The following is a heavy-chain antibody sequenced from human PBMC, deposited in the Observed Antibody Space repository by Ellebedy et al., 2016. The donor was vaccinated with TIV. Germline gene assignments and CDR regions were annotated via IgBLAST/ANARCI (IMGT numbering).Heavy chain of an antibody. J-gene: IGHJ4*02. Sequence: MPSETLSLTCSVSGDSVTRSNFYWGWIRQAPGEGLECLGTISYGGYTYYRSSLQSRITISADRSKNYLSLRLTSVTPADTAVYYCARLPGYFCAAGRCHNFGLFDFWGQGVLVAVSS. CDR2: ISYGGYT. V-gene: IGHV4-39*02. D-gene: IGHD3/OR15-3a*01. CDR3: ARLPGYFCAAGRCHNFGLFDF. CDR1: GDSVTRSNFY.